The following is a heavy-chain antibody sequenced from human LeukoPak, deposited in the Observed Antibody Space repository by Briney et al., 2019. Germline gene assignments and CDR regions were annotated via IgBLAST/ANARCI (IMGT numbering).Heavy chain of an antibody. V-gene: IGHV3-48*02. D-gene: IGHD4-17*01. CDR2: ITSSSSTI. J-gene: IGHJ4*02. Sequence: GGSLRLSCAASGFTFSSYNMNWVRQAPGKGLEWVSYITSSSSTIYYADSVKGRFTISRDNAKNSLFLQMNSLRDEDTAVYYCARDMYYGDYEIDYWGQGTLVSVSS. CDR3: ARDMYYGDYEIDY. CDR1: GFTFSSYN.